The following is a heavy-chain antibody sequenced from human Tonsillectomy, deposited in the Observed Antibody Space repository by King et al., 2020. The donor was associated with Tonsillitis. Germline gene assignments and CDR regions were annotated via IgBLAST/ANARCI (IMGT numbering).Heavy chain of an antibody. CDR1: GGTFSSSA. CDR3: ATYSSQKLVLNSYYDGVDV. CDR2: IIPVFRTT. V-gene: IGHV1-69*01. D-gene: IGHD4-11*01. Sequence: VQLVESGAEVKKPGSSVKVSCTASGGTFSSSAISWVRQAPGQGLEWMGGIIPVFRTTNYAQKFQGRVTITADESTSTAYMELSSLRYEDTAVYSCATYSSQKLVLNSYYDGVDVWGQGTTVTVSS. J-gene: IGHJ6*02.